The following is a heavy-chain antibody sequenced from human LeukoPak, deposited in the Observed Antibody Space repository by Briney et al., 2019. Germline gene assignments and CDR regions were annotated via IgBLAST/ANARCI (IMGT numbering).Heavy chain of an antibody. Sequence: GGSLRLSCAASGFTFSSYWMHWVRQAPGKGLVWVSRINSDGSSTSYADSVKGRFTISRDNAKNTLYLQMNSLRAEDTAVYYCARGDYDYVWGSYHQSSDYWGQGTLVTVSS. CDR2: INSDGSST. D-gene: IGHD3-16*02. V-gene: IGHV3-74*01. J-gene: IGHJ4*02. CDR1: GFTFSSYW. CDR3: ARGDYDYVWGSYHQSSDY.